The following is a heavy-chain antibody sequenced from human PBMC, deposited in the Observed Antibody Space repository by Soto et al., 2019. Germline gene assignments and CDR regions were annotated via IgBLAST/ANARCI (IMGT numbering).Heavy chain of an antibody. J-gene: IGHJ3*02. CDR3: ARGAGDFSGPDRVDI. CDR1: GDSIIRSF. V-gene: IGHV4-59*01. CDR2: ISDSGVT. Sequence: QVQLQESGPRLVKSSETLSLVCSVSGDSIIRSFWGWIRQSPGKGLQYIGYISDSGVTDYDPSRKSRDTISVDTSMNQFSLKLTSVTAADTAVYYCARGAGDFSGPDRVDIWGQGTMVTLSS. D-gene: IGHD3-10*01.